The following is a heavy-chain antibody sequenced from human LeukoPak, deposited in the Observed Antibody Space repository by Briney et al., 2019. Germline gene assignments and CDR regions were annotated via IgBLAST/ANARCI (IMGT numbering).Heavy chain of an antibody. Sequence: GGSLRLSCEASGMTFSNFAMSWVRQAPGKGLEWVSAISGGGATTHYADSVRGRFTISRDNSRNTVYLQMNSLRAEDMAIYYCAKDTSESYYSSHSEYFDYWGQGTLVTVSS. J-gene: IGHJ4*02. CDR1: GMTFSNFA. CDR3: AKDTSESYYSSHSEYFDY. V-gene: IGHV3-23*01. D-gene: IGHD4-11*01. CDR2: ISGGGATT.